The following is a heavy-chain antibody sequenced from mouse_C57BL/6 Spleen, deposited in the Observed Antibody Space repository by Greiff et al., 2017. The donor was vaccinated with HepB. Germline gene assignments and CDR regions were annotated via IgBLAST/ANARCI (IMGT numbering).Heavy chain of an antibody. CDR2: IDPETGGT. CDR1: GYTFTDYE. D-gene: IGHD1-1*01. J-gene: IGHJ2*01. V-gene: IGHV1-15*01. Sequence: QVQLKESGAELVRPGASVTLSCKASGYTFTDYEMHWVKQTPVHGLEWIGAIDPETGGTAYNQKFKGKAILTADKSSSTAYMALRSLTSEDSAVYYCTRAGITTVVARVYFDYWGQGTTLTVSS. CDR3: TRAGITTVVARVYFDY.